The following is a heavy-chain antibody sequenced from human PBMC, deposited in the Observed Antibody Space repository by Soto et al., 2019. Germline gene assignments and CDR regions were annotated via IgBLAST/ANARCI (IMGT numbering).Heavy chain of an antibody. J-gene: IGHJ4*02. D-gene: IGHD2-21*02. CDR3: VKEGARRMEVTATYFDY. V-gene: IGHV3-30*18. Sequence: GGSLRLSCAASGFTFSSYGMHWVRQAPGKGLEWVAVISYDGSNKYYADSVKGRFTISRDNSKNTLYLQMNSLRAEDTAVYYCVKEGARRMEVTATYFDYWGQGTLVTVSS. CDR2: ISYDGSNK. CDR1: GFTFSSYG.